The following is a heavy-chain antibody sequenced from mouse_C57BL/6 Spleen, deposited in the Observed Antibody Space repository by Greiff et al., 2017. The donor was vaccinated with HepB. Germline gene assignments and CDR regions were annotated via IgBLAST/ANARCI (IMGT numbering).Heavy chain of an antibody. V-gene: IGHV1-22*01. D-gene: IGHD1-1*01. CDR3: AREITTTPFAY. J-gene: IGHJ3*01. CDR2: INPNNGGT. CDR1: GYTFTDYN. Sequence: EVKLQESGPELVKPGASVKMSCKASGYTFTDYNMHWVKQSHGKSLEWIGYINPNNGGTSYNQKFKGKATLTVNKSSSTAYMELRSLTSEDSAVYYCAREITTTPFAYWGQGTLVTVSA.